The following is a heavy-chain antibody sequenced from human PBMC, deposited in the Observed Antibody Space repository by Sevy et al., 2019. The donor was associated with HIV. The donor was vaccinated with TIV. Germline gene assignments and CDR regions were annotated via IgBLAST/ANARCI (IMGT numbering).Heavy chain of an antibody. V-gene: IGHV3-30*04. J-gene: IGHJ6*02. Sequence: GGSLRLSCAASGFTFSSYAMHWVRQAPGKGLEWVAVISYDGSNKYYADSVKGRFTISRDNSKNTLYLQMNSLRAEDTAVYYCARDMTGTTYYYGMDVWGQRTTVTVSS. CDR2: ISYDGSNK. CDR3: ARDMTGTTYYYGMDV. CDR1: GFTFSSYA. D-gene: IGHD1-7*01.